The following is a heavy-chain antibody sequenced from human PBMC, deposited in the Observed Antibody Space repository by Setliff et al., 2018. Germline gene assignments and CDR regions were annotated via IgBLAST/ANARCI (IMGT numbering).Heavy chain of an antibody. D-gene: IGHD6-13*01. V-gene: IGHV1-3*01. CDR3: ARAGQQQLVQNYGFDP. J-gene: IGHJ5*02. Sequence: GASVKVSCKAFGYTFTSYAMHWVRQAPGQRLEWMGWINAGNGNTKYSQKFQGRVTITRDTSASTAYMELSSLRSEDTAVYYCARAGQQQLVQNYGFDPWGQGTLVTVSS. CDR2: INAGNGNT. CDR1: GYTFTSYA.